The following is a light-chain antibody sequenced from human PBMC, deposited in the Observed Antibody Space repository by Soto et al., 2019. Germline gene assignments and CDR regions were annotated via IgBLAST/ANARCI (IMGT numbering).Light chain of an antibody. Sequence: QSALTQPPSGSGSPGQSVTISGTGTSSDVGGYNYVSWYQQEPGKAPKLMIYEVTKRPSGVPDRFSGSKSGNTASLTVSGLQAGDEGDYYYCRSYSGRNNPYVFGTGTKVIVL. J-gene: IGLJ1*01. CDR2: EVT. V-gene: IGLV2-8*01. CDR1: SSDVGGYNY. CDR3: RSYSGRNNPYV.